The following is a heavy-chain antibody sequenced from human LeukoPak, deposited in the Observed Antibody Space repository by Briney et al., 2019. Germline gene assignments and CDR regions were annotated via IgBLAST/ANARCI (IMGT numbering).Heavy chain of an antibody. CDR3: AKDAAGSSSWANY. CDR1: GFTFSSFG. V-gene: IGHV3-33*06. Sequence: GGSLRLSCAASGFTFSSFGLHWVRQAPGKGLEWVAVIWYDGSNKYYADPVKGRFTISRDNSKNTLSLQMNSLRAEDTAVYYCAKDAAGSSSWANYWGQGALVTVSS. D-gene: IGHD6-13*01. J-gene: IGHJ4*02. CDR2: IWYDGSNK.